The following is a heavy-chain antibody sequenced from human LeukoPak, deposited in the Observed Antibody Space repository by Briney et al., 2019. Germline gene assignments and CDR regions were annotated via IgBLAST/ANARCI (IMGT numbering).Heavy chain of an antibody. D-gene: IGHD1-26*01. CDR1: GFTFSAYW. CDR3: ARSGDGDFDS. J-gene: IGHJ4*02. Sequence: GGSLRLSCAASGFTFSAYWMHWVRQGPGEGLLWVSHITGDGSNTNYADSVKGRFTISRDNAKNTLYLQLNSLRPEDSAVYYCARSGDGDFDSWGQGTLVTVSS. CDR2: ITGDGSNT. V-gene: IGHV3-74*01.